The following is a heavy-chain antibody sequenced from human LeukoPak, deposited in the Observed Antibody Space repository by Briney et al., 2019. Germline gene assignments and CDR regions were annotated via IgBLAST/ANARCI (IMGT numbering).Heavy chain of an antibody. V-gene: IGHV1-69*05. CDR1: GGTFSSYA. D-gene: IGHD6-6*01. CDR2: IIPIFGTA. J-gene: IGHJ5*02. CDR3: ARGYSSSSHWFDP. Sequence: GASVKVSCKASGGTFSSYAISWVRQAPGQGLEWMGGIIPIFGTANYAQKFQGRVTITTDESTSTAYMEQSSLRSEDTAVYYCARGYSSSSHWFDPWGQGTLVTVSS.